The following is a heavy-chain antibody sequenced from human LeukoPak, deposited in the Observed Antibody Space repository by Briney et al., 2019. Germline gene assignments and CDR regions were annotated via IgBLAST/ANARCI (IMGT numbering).Heavy chain of an antibody. CDR1: GGSISSGSYY. J-gene: IGHJ4*02. CDR2: IYTSGST. Sequence: PSETLSLTCTVSGGSISSGSYYWSWIRQPAGKGLEWIGRIYTSGSTNYNPSLKSRVTISVDTSKNQFSLKLSSVIAADTAVYYCASTRILTTVTATITTDYWGQGTLVTVSS. D-gene: IGHD4-17*01. CDR3: ASTRILTTVTATITTDY. V-gene: IGHV4-61*02.